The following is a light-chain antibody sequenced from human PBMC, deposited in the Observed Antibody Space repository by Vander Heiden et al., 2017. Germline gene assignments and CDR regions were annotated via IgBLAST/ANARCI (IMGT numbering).Light chain of an antibody. CDR1: QSLLQSDAKTY. Sequence: DIVMTQTPLSLCVVTGQPATISCKSSQSLLQSDAKTYLFWYLQKAGQPPHLLIYEASNRFTGVPDRFSGSGSGTDFTRKISRVEAEDVGIYYCMQSIQLPQTFGGGTKVEIK. V-gene: IGKV2D-29*01. J-gene: IGKJ4*01. CDR2: EAS. CDR3: MQSIQLPQT.